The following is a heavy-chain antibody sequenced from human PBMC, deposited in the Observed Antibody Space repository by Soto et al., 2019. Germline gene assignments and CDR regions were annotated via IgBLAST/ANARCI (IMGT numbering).Heavy chain of an antibody. CDR1: GSTFTTYG. D-gene: IGHD1-1*01. J-gene: IGHJ6*02. CDR2: ISAYNGTT. CDR3: ARDGERDTGLNFYYYLHGMDA. Sequence: GASVRVACKASGSTFTTYGISWVRQAPGQGLEWMGWISAYNGTTKYAEKFQGEMTMTTDTATSTAYMDLRSLRSDDTAVYYCARDGERDTGLNFYYYLHGMDAWGQGTRVTVSS. V-gene: IGHV1-18*04.